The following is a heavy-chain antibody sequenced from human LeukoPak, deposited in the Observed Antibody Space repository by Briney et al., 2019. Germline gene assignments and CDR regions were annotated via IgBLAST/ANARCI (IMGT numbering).Heavy chain of an antibody. Sequence: PSETLSLNCAVSGYSISSGYYWGWIRQPPGKGLEWIGSIYHSGSTYYNPSLKSRVTISVDTPKNQFSLKLSSVTAADTAVYYCARAGMTTVSPWGFDPWGQGTLVTVSS. CDR3: ARAGMTTVSPWGFDP. V-gene: IGHV4-38-2*01. CDR2: IYHSGST. CDR1: GYSISSGYY. J-gene: IGHJ5*02. D-gene: IGHD4-17*01.